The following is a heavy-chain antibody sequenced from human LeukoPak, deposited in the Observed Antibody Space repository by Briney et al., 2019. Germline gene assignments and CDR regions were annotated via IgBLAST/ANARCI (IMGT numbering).Heavy chain of an antibody. Sequence: GGSLRLSCAASGFTFSSYTMNWVRQAPGKGLEWVSSISSSSSYIYYVDSVKGRFAISRDNAKKSLYLQMNSLRAEDTALYYCARDGDTVLTRGYYYYMDVWGKGTTVTVSS. V-gene: IGHV3-21*01. J-gene: IGHJ6*03. CDR2: ISSSSSYI. CDR3: ARDGDTVLTRGYYYYMDV. D-gene: IGHD4-23*01. CDR1: GFTFSSYT.